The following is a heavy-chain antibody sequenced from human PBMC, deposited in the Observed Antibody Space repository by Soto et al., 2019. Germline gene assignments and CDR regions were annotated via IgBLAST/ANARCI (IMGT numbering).Heavy chain of an antibody. CDR2: ISAYNGNT. J-gene: IGHJ5*02. CDR3: ARDLGPVWGETYIAARGTYSSSWYYGWFDP. D-gene: IGHD6-13*01. Sequence: ASVKVSCKASGYTFTSYGISWVRQAPGQGLEWMGWISAYNGNTNYAQKLQGRVTMTTDTSTSTAYMELRSLRSDDTAVYYCARDLGPVWGETYIAARGTYSSSWYYGWFDPWGQGTLVTVSS. CDR1: GYTFTSYG. V-gene: IGHV1-18*01.